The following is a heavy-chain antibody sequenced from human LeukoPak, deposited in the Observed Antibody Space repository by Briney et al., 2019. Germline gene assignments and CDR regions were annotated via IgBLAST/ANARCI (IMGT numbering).Heavy chain of an antibody. CDR3: AKDCSSTSCYERDNYYYYGMDV. J-gene: IGHJ6*04. Sequence: GGPLRLSCAASGFTFSSYAMSWVRQAPGKGLEWVSAISGSGGSTYYADSVKGRFTISRDNSKNTLYLQMNSLRAEDTAVYYCAKDCSSTSCYERDNYYYYGMDVWGKGTTVTVSS. CDR1: GFTFSSYA. CDR2: ISGSGGST. V-gene: IGHV3-23*01. D-gene: IGHD2-2*01.